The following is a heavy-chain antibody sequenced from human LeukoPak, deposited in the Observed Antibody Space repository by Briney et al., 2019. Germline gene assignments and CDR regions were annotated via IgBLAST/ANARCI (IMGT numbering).Heavy chain of an antibody. CDR1: GGSISSYY. Sequence: SETLSLTCTVSGGSISSYYWSWIRQPPGKGLEWIGYIYYSGSTSYNPSLKSRVTISVDTSKNQFSLNLSTVTAADTAVYYCARRADSTGHFFDYWGQGTLVTVSS. J-gene: IGHJ4*02. CDR2: IYYSGST. CDR3: ARRADSTGHFFDY. V-gene: IGHV4-59*08. D-gene: IGHD3-22*01.